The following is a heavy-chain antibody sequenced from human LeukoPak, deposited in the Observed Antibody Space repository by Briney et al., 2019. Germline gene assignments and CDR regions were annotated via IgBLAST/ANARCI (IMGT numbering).Heavy chain of an antibody. CDR1: GFTFSDHA. D-gene: IGHD2-15*01. CDR2: INGNGGGS. Sequence: GGSLRLSCAASGFTFSDHAMSWVRQAPAKGLEWVSSINGNGGGSYYIDSVKGRFTVSRDNSENALYLQMNSLRAEDTAVYYCAKESLLLSYWGQGTLVTVSS. J-gene: IGHJ4*02. CDR3: AKESLLLSY. V-gene: IGHV3-23*01.